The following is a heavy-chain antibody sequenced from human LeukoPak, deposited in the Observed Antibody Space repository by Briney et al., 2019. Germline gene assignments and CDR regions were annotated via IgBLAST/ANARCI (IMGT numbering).Heavy chain of an antibody. D-gene: IGHD2-2*01. CDR3: VKGWKYSSNGMDV. V-gene: IGHV3-74*01. CDR2: IDSGGSTT. CDR1: GFTFRSYW. Sequence: PGGSLRLSCVVSGFTFRSYWMHWVRQAPGKGLVWVSRIDSGGSTTKYADSVKGRFTISRDNAKNTLYLQMNSLRAEDTAVFYCVKGWKYSSNGMDVWGQGTTVTVSS. J-gene: IGHJ6*02.